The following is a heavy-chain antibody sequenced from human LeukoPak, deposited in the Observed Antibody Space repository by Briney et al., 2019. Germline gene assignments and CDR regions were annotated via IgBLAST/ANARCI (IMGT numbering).Heavy chain of an antibody. J-gene: IGHJ4*02. CDR1: GFNFSSYA. V-gene: IGHV3-30*04. CDR2: ISYDGSNK. Sequence: GGSLRLSCAASGFNFSSYAMHWVRRAPGKGLEWVAVISYDGSNKYYADSVKGRFTISRDNSKNTLYLQMSSLRAEDTAVYYCAREGVGRWIDYWGQGTLVTVSS. D-gene: IGHD5-24*01. CDR3: AREGVGRWIDY.